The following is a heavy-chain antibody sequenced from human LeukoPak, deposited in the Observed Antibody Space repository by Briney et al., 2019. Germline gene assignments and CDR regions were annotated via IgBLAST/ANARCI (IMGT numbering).Heavy chain of an antibody. D-gene: IGHD3-10*01. Sequence: SVKVSCKASRFTFTTSDVQWVRQARGQRLEWIGWIVVDSGNTNYAQKFQERVTITRDMSTSTAYMELSSLRSEDTAVYYCAAESRFDYGSGSYYGMDVWGKGTTVTVSS. CDR2: IVVDSGNT. J-gene: IGHJ6*04. CDR3: AAESRFDYGSGSYYGMDV. V-gene: IGHV1-58*01. CDR1: RFTFTTSD.